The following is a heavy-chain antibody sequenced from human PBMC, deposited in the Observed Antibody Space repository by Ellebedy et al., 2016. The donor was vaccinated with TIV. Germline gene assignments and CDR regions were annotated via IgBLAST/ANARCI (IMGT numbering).Heavy chain of an antibody. Sequence: SETLSLTXTVSGDSINNYYWSWIRQPAGKGLEWIGRMYSDGSPNYNPSLKSRVTMSVDTSENQFSLRLSSVTAADTAVYYCARDYNWNDCYFDSWGQGTLVTVSS. CDR1: GDSINNYY. J-gene: IGHJ4*02. CDR3: ARDYNWNDCYFDS. V-gene: IGHV4-4*07. CDR2: MYSDGSP. D-gene: IGHD1-1*01.